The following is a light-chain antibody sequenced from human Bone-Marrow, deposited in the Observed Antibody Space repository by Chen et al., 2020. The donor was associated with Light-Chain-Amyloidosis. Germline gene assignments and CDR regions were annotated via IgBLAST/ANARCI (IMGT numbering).Light chain of an antibody. CDR2: DDS. CDR1: NSGSTS. Sequence: SYVLTQPSSASVAPGQTATIACGGNNSGSTSVHWYQPTPGQAPLLVVYDDSDRPSGIPERLSGSNSGNTATLTISRVEAGDEADYYCQVWDRSSDRPVFGGGTKLTVL. V-gene: IGLV3-21*02. J-gene: IGLJ3*02. CDR3: QVWDRSSDRPV.